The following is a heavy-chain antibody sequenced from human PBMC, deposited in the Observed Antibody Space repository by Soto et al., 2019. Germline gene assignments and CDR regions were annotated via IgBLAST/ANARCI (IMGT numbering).Heavy chain of an antibody. V-gene: IGHV3-21*01. Sequence: PGVSLRLSCLASGFTFSTYSMNWVRQAPGKGLEWVSSISSSSSYIYYADSVKGRFTISRDNAKNSLYLQMNSLSAEDTAMYYCARDRHYYDSRCDPRPFDYWGKGTLGTVSS. D-gene: IGHD3-22*01. CDR3: ARDRHYYDSRCDPRPFDY. CDR1: GFTFSTYS. J-gene: IGHJ4*02. CDR2: ISSSSSYI.